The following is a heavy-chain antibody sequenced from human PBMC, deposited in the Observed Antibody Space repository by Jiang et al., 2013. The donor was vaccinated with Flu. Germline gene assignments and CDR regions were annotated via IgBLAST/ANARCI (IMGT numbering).Heavy chain of an antibody. J-gene: IGHJ4*02. CDR3: ARDNGLYSSSWPTIFFDY. V-gene: IGHV1-2*04. Sequence: VQLVESGAEVKKPGASVKVSCKASGYTFTGYYMHWVRQAPGQGLEWMGWINPNSGGTNYAQKFQGWVTMTRDTSISTAYMELSRLRSDDTAVYYCARDNGLYSSSWPTIFFDYWGQGTLVTVSS. D-gene: IGHD6-13*01. CDR1: GYTFTGYY. CDR2: INPNSGGT.